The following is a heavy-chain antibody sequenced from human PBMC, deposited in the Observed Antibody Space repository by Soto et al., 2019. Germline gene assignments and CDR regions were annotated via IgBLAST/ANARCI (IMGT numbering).Heavy chain of an antibody. CDR1: GYTFTSYD. J-gene: IGHJ6*02. CDR2: MNPNSGNT. D-gene: IGHD1-7*01. Sequence: ASVKVSCKASGYTFTSYDIKWVRQATGQGLEWMGWMNPNSGNTGYAQKFQGRVTMTRNTSISTAYMELSSLRSEDTAVYYCARGKGYNWNFNYYYGMDVWGQGTTVTVSS. CDR3: ARGKGYNWNFNYYYGMDV. V-gene: IGHV1-8*01.